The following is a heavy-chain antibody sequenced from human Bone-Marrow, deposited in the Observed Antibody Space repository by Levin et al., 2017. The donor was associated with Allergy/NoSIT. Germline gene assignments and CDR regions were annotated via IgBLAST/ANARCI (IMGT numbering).Heavy chain of an antibody. J-gene: IGHJ4*02. CDR2: IWYDGKNA. CDR1: GFIFSNYG. D-gene: IGHD2-15*01. Sequence: PGGSLRLSCAVSGFIFSNYGMHWVRQAPGKGLEWVAVIWYDGKNAYYSDSVKGRFTISRDNSRNTMYLQLNSLRVEDTAVYYCVRDRRDLLVVAEMLYWGQGTLVTVSS. V-gene: IGHV3-33*01. CDR3: VRDRRDLLVVAEMLY.